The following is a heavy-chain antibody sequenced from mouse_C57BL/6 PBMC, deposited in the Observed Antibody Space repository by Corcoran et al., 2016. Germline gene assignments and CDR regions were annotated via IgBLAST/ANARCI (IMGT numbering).Heavy chain of an antibody. CDR3: ARDLGGNGSPWFAY. J-gene: IGHJ3*01. CDR1: GYSITSGYY. D-gene: IGHD1-1*01. CDR2: ISYDGSN. V-gene: IGHV3-6*01. Sequence: DVQLQESGPGLVKPSQSLSLTCSVTGYSITSGYYWNWIRQFPGNKLEWMGYISYDGSNNYNPSLKNRISITLDTSKNQFFLKLNSVTTEDTATYYCARDLGGNGSPWFAYWGQGTLVTVSA.